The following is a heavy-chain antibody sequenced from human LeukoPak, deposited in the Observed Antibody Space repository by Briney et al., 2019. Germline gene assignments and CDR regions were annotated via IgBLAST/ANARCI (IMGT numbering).Heavy chain of an antibody. V-gene: IGHV3-23*01. CDR3: AKAVKTAAGSYYDY. D-gene: IGHD3-10*01. CDR1: GFTFSSNA. J-gene: IGHJ4*02. CDR2: ITSSGAST. Sequence: GGSLRLSCASSGFTFSSNAMTWVRQAPGKGLEWVSSITSSGASTDYADSVKGRFTISRDNSKNTLYLQMNSLRAEDTAVYYCAKAVKTAAGSYYDYWGQGTLVTVSS.